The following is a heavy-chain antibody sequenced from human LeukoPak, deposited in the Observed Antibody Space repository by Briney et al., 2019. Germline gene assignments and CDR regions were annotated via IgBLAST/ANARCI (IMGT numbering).Heavy chain of an antibody. J-gene: IGHJ4*02. Sequence: SETLSLNCTVSGGSISSYYWSWIRQPPGKGLEWIGYIYYSGSTNYNPSLKSRVTISVDTSKNQFSLKLSSVTAADTAVYYCARAAAGLYYFDYWGQGTLVTVSS. D-gene: IGHD6-13*01. CDR2: IYYSGST. CDR3: ARAAAGLYYFDY. CDR1: GGSISSYY. V-gene: IGHV4-59*01.